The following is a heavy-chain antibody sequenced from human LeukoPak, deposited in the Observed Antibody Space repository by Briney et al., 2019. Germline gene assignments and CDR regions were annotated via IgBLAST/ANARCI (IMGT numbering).Heavy chain of an antibody. CDR2: IIPSFGTA. Sequence: SVKVSCKASGGTFSSYAISWLRQAPGQGLEWMGGIIPSFGTANYAQKFQGRVTITTDESTSTAYMELSSLRSEDTAVYYCASNGLWLNAFDIWGQGTMVTVSS. J-gene: IGHJ3*02. CDR1: GGTFSSYA. D-gene: IGHD5-18*01. CDR3: ASNGLWLNAFDI. V-gene: IGHV1-69*05.